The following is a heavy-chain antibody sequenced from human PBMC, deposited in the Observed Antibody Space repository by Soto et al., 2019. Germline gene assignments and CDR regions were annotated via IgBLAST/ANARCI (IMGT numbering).Heavy chain of an antibody. Sequence: GGSLRLSCAASGFTFSRFAIHWVRQAPGKGLEWVAVISKDGSVKYYADSVKGRFTISRDNSESTLFLQMNSLTNEGTAVYHCARSRSGAVPDSLGFWGQGTLVTVSS. CDR2: ISKDGSVK. CDR1: GFTFSRFA. V-gene: IGHV3-30-3*01. J-gene: IGHJ4*02. CDR3: ARSRSGAVPDSLGF. D-gene: IGHD3-10*01.